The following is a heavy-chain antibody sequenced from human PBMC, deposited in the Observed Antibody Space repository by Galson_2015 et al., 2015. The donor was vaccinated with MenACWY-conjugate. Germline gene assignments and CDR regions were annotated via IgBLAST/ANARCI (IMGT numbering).Heavy chain of an antibody. Sequence: GPVFYADSVKGRFTISRDNAKNSLYLQMNSLRDEDMAVYYCARDRLGIAVADGGYYYYGMDVWGQGTTVTVSS. J-gene: IGHJ6*02. CDR3: ARDRLGIAVADGGYYYYGMDV. V-gene: IGHV3-48*02. D-gene: IGHD6-13*01. CDR2: GPV.